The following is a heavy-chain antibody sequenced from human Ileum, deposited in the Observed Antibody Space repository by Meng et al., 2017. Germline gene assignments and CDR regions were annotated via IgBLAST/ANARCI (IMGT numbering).Heavy chain of an antibody. CDR3: ARHGGYSQDF. CDR2: ISHSGSA. CDR1: RGSMSSNTY. V-gene: IGHV4-4*02. J-gene: IGHJ4*02. Sequence: QVQLQESGPGLVRPSGTLSLTCAVSRGSMSSNTYWSWVRQPPGKGLEWIGQISHSGSAYYNPSLKSRVTMSVDKSKSQFSLMLTSVTAADTAIYYCARHGGYSQDFWGQGTLVTVSS. D-gene: IGHD4-23*01.